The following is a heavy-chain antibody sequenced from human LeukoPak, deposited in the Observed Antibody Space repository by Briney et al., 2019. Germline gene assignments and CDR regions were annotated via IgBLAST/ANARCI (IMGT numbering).Heavy chain of an antibody. CDR3: ARNLGKWDRFAP. D-gene: IGHD1-26*01. CDR1: GGSISYYY. CDR2: IYNSGST. Sequence: SETLSLTCTVSGGSISYYYWSWIRQPPGKGLEWIGYIYNSGSTNSNPSLRSRVTISIDTSRNQFSLKLTSVTPADTAVYFCARNLGKWDRFAPWAREPWSPSPQ. V-gene: IGHV4-59*01. J-gene: IGHJ5*02.